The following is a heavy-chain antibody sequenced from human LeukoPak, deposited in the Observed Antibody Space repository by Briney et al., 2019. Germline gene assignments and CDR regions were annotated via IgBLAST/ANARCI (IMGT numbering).Heavy chain of an antibody. CDR2: ISSSGSTI. Sequence: GGSLRLSCAASGFIFSVYEMNWVRQAPGEGLEWVSYISSSGSTIEYADSVKGRFTISRDNAKNLLYLQMNSLRAEDTAVYFCARIFRDHYDSSGYSYYYYYGMDVWGQGTTVIVSS. V-gene: IGHV3-48*03. CDR1: GFIFSVYE. CDR3: ARIFRDHYDSSGYSYYYYYGMDV. J-gene: IGHJ6*02. D-gene: IGHD3-22*01.